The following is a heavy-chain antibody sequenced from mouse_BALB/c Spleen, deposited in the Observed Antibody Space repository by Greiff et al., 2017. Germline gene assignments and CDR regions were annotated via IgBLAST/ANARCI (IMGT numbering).Heavy chain of an antibody. CDR3: TRSLLRRYYFDY. CDR1: GYTFTSYW. V-gene: IGHV1-5*01. D-gene: IGHD1-2*01. J-gene: IGHJ2*01. CDR2: IYPGNSDT. Sequence: VQLKESGTVLARPGASVKMSCKASGYTFTSYWMHWVKQRPGQGLEWIGAIYPGNSDTSYNQKFKGKAKLTAVTSTSTAYMELSSLTNEDSAVYYCTRSLLRRYYFDYWGQGTTLTVSS.